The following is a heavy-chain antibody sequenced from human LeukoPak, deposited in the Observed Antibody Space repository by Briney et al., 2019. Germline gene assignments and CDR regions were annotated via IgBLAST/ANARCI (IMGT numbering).Heavy chain of an antibody. CDR3: ATEGPLIWRPPHFES. CDR2: INHSGST. V-gene: IGHV4-34*01. D-gene: IGHD2-15*01. CDR1: GGSFSGYY. J-gene: IGHJ4*02. Sequence: SETLSLTCAVYGGSFSGYYWSWIRQPPGKGLEWLGEINHSGSTNYNPSLRSRVSVSLDTSKNQFSLKLNSVTAADTAVYYCATEGPLIWRPPHFESWGQGTLVIVSS.